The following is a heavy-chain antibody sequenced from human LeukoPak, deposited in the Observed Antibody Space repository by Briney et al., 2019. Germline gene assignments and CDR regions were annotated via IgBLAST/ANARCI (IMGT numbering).Heavy chain of an antibody. CDR2: IIPIFGTA. CDR1: GGTFISYA. J-gene: IGHJ4*02. D-gene: IGHD3-3*01. V-gene: IGHV1-69*13. Sequence: GASVKVSRKASGGTFISYAISWVRQAPGQGLEWMGGIIPIFGTANYAQKFQGRVTITADESTSTAYMELSSLRSEDTAVYYCARGPLRFLEWLLVYFDYWGQGTLVTVSS. CDR3: ARGPLRFLEWLLVYFDY.